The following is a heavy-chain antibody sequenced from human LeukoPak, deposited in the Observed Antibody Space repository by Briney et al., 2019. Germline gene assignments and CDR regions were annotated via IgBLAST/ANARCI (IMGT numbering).Heavy chain of an antibody. CDR1: GGSISSGDYY. CDR2: IYYSGST. J-gene: IGHJ4*02. D-gene: IGHD3-10*01. Sequence: TLSLPCTVSGGSISSGDYYWSWIRQPPGKGLEWIGYIYYSGSTYYNPSLKSRVTISVDTSKNQFSLKMSSVTAADTAVYYCAREPRYYYGSGTHYDYFDYWGQGTLVTVSS. V-gene: IGHV4-30-4*01. CDR3: AREPRYYYGSGTHYDYFDY.